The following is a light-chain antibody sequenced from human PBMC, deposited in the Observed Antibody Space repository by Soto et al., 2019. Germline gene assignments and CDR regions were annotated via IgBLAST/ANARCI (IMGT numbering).Light chain of an antibody. CDR1: SSNIGALYD. CDR3: QSYDSSLSGSV. V-gene: IGLV1-40*01. J-gene: IGLJ1*01. Sequence: QSVLTQPPSVSGAPGQRVTISCTGSSSNIGALYDVHWYKQLPGAAPQLLIYGNINRPSGVPDRFSGSKSGTSASLAITGLRAEDEADYYCQSYDSSLSGSVFGTGTKVTVL. CDR2: GNI.